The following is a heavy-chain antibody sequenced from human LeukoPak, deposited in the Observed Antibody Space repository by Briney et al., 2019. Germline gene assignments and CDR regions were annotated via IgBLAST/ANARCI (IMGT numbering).Heavy chain of an antibody. Sequence: ASVKVSCKASGYTFTSYGISWVRQAPGQGLEWMGWISAYNGNTNYAQKLQGRVTMTTDTSTSTAYMELRSLRSDDTAVYYCARTLQLQKTHWFDPWGQGTLVTVSP. CDR2: ISAYNGNT. CDR3: ARTLQLQKTHWFDP. CDR1: GYTFTSYG. J-gene: IGHJ5*02. V-gene: IGHV1-18*01. D-gene: IGHD5-24*01.